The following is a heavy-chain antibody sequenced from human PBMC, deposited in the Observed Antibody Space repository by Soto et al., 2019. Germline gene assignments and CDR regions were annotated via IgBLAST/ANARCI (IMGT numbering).Heavy chain of an antibody. CDR3: ASGFSGYDPFDY. V-gene: IGHV4-4*02. CDR2: IYHSGST. Sequence: SETLSLTCAVSSGSISSSNWWSWVRQPPGKGLEWIGEIYHSGSTNYNPSLKSRVTISVDKSKNQFSLKLSSVTAADMAVYYCASGFSGYDPFDYWGQGTLVTVSS. D-gene: IGHD5-12*01. J-gene: IGHJ4*02. CDR1: SGSISSSNW.